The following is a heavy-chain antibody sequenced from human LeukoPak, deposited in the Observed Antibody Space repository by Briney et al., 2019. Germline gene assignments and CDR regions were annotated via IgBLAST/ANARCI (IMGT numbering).Heavy chain of an antibody. D-gene: IGHD6-19*01. CDR3: ARAPYSGGWYLMY. J-gene: IGHJ4*02. CDR1: GFTFSSYW. Sequence: PGGSLRLSCAASGFTFSSYWMTWVRQAPGKGLEWVANIRQDGKEQYYMDSVKGRFTISRDNAKNSLFLQMNSLRAEDTAVYYCARAPYSGGWYLMYWGQGTLVTVSS. CDR2: IRQDGKEQ. V-gene: IGHV3-7*01.